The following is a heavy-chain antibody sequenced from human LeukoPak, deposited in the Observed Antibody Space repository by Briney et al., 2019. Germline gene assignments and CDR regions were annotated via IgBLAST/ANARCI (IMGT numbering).Heavy chain of an antibody. CDR1: GGSISSYY. CDR3: ARQVVVPAAIPPPYYYYYMDV. V-gene: IGHV4-4*09. CDR2: IYTSGST. Sequence: SETLSLTCTVSGGSISSYYWSWIRQPPGKGLEWIGYIYTSGSTNYNPSLKSRVTISVDTSKNQFSLKLSSVTAADTAVYYCARQVVVPAAIPPPYYYYYMDVWGKGTTVTVSS. D-gene: IGHD2-2*02. J-gene: IGHJ6*03.